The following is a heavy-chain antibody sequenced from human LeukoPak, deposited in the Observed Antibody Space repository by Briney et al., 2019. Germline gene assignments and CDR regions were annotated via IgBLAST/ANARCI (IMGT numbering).Heavy chain of an antibody. Sequence: SETLSLTCTVSGGSISSGGYYWSWIRQHPGKGLEWIGYIYYSGSTYYNPSLKSRVTISVDTSKNQLSLKLSSVTAADTAVYYCAGGVVVVAATPYYFDYWGQGTLVTVSS. CDR2: IYYSGST. D-gene: IGHD2-15*01. CDR3: AGGVVVVAATPYYFDY. V-gene: IGHV4-31*03. J-gene: IGHJ4*02. CDR1: GGSISSGGYY.